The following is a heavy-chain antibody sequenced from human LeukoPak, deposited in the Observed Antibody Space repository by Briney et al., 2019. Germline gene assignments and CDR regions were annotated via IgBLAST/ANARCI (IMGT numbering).Heavy chain of an antibody. Sequence: GASVKVSCKASRYTFTSYDINWVRQATGQGLEWMGWMNPNSGNTGYAQKFQGRVTMTRNTSISTAYMELSRLRSEDTAVYYCARGHYCSSTSCRKYYYYYGMDVWGQGTTVTVSS. CDR1: RYTFTSYD. D-gene: IGHD2-2*01. J-gene: IGHJ6*02. V-gene: IGHV1-8*01. CDR2: MNPNSGNT. CDR3: ARGHYCSSTSCRKYYYYYGMDV.